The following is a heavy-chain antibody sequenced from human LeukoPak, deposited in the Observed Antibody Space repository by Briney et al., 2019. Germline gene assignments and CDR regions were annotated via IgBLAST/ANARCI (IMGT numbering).Heavy chain of an antibody. CDR2: ISTGVTTI. CDR3: ARRGYTSAWDY. D-gene: IGHD6-19*01. J-gene: IGHJ4*02. Sequence: GRSLRLSCAASGFTFSSYSMNWVRQAPGKGLEWVSYISTGVTTIYYADSVKGRFTVSRDNAKNSLFLQMNSLRAKDTAVYYCARRGYTSAWDYWGQGTLVTVSS. CDR1: GFTFSSYS. V-gene: IGHV3-48*01.